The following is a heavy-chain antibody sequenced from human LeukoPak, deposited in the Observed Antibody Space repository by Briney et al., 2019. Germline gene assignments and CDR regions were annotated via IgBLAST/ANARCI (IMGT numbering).Heavy chain of an antibody. Sequence: GGSLRLSCAASGFTFSSYAMSWVRQAPGKGLEWVSAISGSGGSTYYADSVKGRFTISRDNSKNMLYLQMNSLRAEDTAVYYCAKVTRRGQTSPFDYWGQGTLVTVSS. V-gene: IGHV3-23*01. CDR3: AKVTRRGQTSPFDY. J-gene: IGHJ4*02. CDR2: ISGSGGST. D-gene: IGHD3-10*01. CDR1: GFTFSSYA.